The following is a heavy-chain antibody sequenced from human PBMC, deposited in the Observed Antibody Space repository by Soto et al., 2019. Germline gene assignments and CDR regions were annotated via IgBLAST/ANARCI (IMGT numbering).Heavy chain of an antibody. D-gene: IGHD6-19*01. CDR2: ISAYNGNT. J-gene: IGHJ4*02. Sequence: QVQLVQSGAEVKKPGASVKVSCKASGYTFTSYGISWVRQAPGQGLEWMGWISAYNGNTNYAQKLQGRVTMTTDTSTGTAYMELRSLRSDDTAVYYCAGASRERYSSGWYYYWGQGTLVTVSS. CDR1: GYTFTSYG. CDR3: AGASRERYSSGWYYY. V-gene: IGHV1-18*01.